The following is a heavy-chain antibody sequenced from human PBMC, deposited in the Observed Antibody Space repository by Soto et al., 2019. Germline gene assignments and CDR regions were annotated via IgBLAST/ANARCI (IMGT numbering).Heavy chain of an antibody. CDR3: ATSTVTIFSVAFDI. Sequence: GASVKVSCKVSGYTLSELSMHWVRQAPGKGLEWMGGFDPEDGETIYAQKFQGRVTMTEDTSTDTAYMELSSLRSEDTAVYYCATSTVTIFSVAFDIWGQGTMVTVSS. D-gene: IGHD4-17*01. CDR2: FDPEDGET. V-gene: IGHV1-24*01. J-gene: IGHJ3*02. CDR1: GYTLSELS.